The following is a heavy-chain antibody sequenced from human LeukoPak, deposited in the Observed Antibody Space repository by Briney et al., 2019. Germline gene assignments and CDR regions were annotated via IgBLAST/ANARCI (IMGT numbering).Heavy chain of an antibody. CDR2: IYHSGST. Sequence: SQTLSLTCAVSGGSISSGGYSWSWIRQPPGKGLKWIGYIYHSGSTYYNPSLKSRVTISVDRSKNQFSLKLSSETAADTAVYYCARGRSNYYGMDVWGQGTTVTVSS. CDR3: ARGRSNYYGMDV. J-gene: IGHJ6*02. CDR1: GGSISSGGYS. D-gene: IGHD1-26*01. V-gene: IGHV4-30-2*01.